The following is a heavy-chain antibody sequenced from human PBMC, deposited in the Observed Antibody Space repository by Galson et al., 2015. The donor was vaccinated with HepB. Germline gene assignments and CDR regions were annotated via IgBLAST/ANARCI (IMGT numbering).Heavy chain of an antibody. Sequence: SVKVSCKASGYTFTSYAMHWVRQAPGQRLEWMGWINAGNGNTKYSQKFQGRVTITRDTSASTAYMELSSLRSEDTAVYYCARDIGVLLWFRELGGWFDPWGQGTLVTVSS. CDR1: GYTFTSYA. V-gene: IGHV1-3*01. D-gene: IGHD3-10*01. CDR2: INAGNGNT. CDR3: ARDIGVLLWFRELGGWFDP. J-gene: IGHJ5*02.